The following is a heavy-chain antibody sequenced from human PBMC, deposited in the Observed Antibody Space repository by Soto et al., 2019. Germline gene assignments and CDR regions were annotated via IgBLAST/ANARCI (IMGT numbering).Heavy chain of an antibody. CDR1: GYTFSEFD. J-gene: IGHJ3*01. Sequence: ASVKVSCKASGYTFSEFDINWLRQAPGEGPEWMGWLNATSGDTFFAQRFQGKFNMTGDTAMSTAYMEVGSLTSDDTAVYFCARGNPFPYAAFYVCGQGTMVTVSS. V-gene: IGHV1-8*01. CDR3: ARGNPFPYAAFYV. D-gene: IGHD3-16*01. CDR2: LNATSGDT.